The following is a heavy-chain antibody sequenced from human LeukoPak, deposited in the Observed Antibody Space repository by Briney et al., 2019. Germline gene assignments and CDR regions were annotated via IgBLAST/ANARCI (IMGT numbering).Heavy chain of an antibody. CDR1: GASISSYY. CDR2: IHYTGST. V-gene: IGHV4-59*01. Sequence: SETLSLTCTVSGASISSYYWTWIRQTPGKGLEWIGYIHYTGSTNYNPSLKSRVTKSVDTSKGQFSLDLTSVTAADTAVYYCAGGPAVTTNDYWGQGTLVTAFS. J-gene: IGHJ4*02. D-gene: IGHD4-17*01. CDR3: AGGPAVTTNDY.